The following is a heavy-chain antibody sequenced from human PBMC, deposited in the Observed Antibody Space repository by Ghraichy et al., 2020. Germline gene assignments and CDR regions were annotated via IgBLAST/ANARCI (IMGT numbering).Heavy chain of an antibody. CDR1: GFAFVSYG. V-gene: IGHV3-33*05. CDR2: SSYDGSHQ. J-gene: IGHJ4*02. CDR3: ARDQRHSTVTTSPLY. D-gene: IGHD4-17*01. Sequence: LSLTCAASGFAFVSYGIHWVRQAPGKGLEWVAISSYDGSHQYYADSVKGRFSISRDNSKNTLYLQMNSLRAEDTAVYYCARDQRHSTVTTSPLYWGQGTLVTVSS.